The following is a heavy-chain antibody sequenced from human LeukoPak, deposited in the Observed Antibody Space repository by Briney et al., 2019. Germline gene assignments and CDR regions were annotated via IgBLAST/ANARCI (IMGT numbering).Heavy chain of an antibody. V-gene: IGHV1-18*01. Sequence: GASVKVSCKASGYTFTSYGISWVRQAPGQGLEWMGWISAYNGNTNYAQKLQGRVTMTTDTSTSTAYMELRSLRSDDTAVYYCARTQAYGGNSGYFQHWGQGTLVTVSS. CDR1: GYTFTSYG. CDR3: ARTQAYGGNSGYFQH. J-gene: IGHJ1*01. D-gene: IGHD4-23*01. CDR2: ISAYNGNT.